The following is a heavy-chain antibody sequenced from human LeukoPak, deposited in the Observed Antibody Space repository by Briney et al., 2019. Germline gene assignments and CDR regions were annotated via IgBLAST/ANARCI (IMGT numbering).Heavy chain of an antibody. Sequence: GGSLRLSCAASGFTFSSYEMNWVCQAPGKGPEWVSYISNSGGTICYADSVKGRFTISRDNARNSLYLQMNSLRAEDTAVYYCARATNWGYAFDIWGQGTVVTVSS. CDR1: GFTFSSYE. J-gene: IGHJ3*02. CDR2: ISNSGGTI. CDR3: ARATNWGYAFDI. D-gene: IGHD7-27*01. V-gene: IGHV3-48*03.